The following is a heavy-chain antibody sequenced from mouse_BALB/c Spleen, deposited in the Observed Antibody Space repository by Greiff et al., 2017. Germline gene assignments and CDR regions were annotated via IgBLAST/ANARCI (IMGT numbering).Heavy chain of an antibody. CDR1: GFTFNTYA. D-gene: IGHD2-12*01. J-gene: IGHJ4*01. V-gene: IGHV10-3*03. CDR3: VREGRREAMDY. Sequence: VQLQQSGGGLVQPKGSLKLSCAASGFTFNTYAMHWVCQAPGKGLEWVARIRSKSNNYATYYADSVKDRFTISRDDSQSMLYLQMNNLKTEDTAMYYCVREGRREAMDYWGQGTSVTVSS. CDR2: IRSKSNNYAT.